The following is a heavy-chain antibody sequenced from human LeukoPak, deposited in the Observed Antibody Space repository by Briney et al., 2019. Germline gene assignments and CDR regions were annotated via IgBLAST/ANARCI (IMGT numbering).Heavy chain of an antibody. J-gene: IGHJ3*02. CDR1: GGSISSSSYY. CDR2: IYYSGST. Sequence: SETLSLTCTVSGGSISSSSYYWGWIRQPPGKGLEWIGSIYYSGSTYYNPSLKSRVTISVDTSKNQFSLKLSSVTAADTAVYYCARRNTPNDYYDSSGYYSNAFDIWGQGTMVTVSS. D-gene: IGHD3-22*01. CDR3: ARRNTPNDYYDSSGYYSNAFDI. V-gene: IGHV4-39*01.